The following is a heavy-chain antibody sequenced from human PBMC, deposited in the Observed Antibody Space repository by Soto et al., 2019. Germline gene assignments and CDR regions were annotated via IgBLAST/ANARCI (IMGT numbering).Heavy chain of an antibody. CDR1: GFSLSTSGVG. CDR3: AHTSGGYYDRRYFSY. Sequence: SGPTLVNPTQTLTLTCTFSGFSLSTSGVGVGWIRQPPGKALEWLALIYWNDDKRYSPSLKSRLTITKDTSKNQVVLTMTNMDPVDTATYYCAHTSGGYYDRRYFSYWGQGTLVTVSS. CDR2: IYWNDDK. V-gene: IGHV2-5*01. J-gene: IGHJ4*02. D-gene: IGHD3-22*01.